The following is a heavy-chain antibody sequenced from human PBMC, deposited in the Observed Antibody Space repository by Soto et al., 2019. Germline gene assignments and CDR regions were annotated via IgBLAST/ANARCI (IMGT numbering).Heavy chain of an antibody. Sequence: EVPLLESGGGLVQPGGSMILSCAASGFTFSTYVISWVRQAPGKGLEWVSHITGSGDSTCYADSVKGRFTISRDNSKNTLYLQMNSMRAEDTAVYYCATYGPGYNNDGAFDYWGQGTLVTVSS. CDR3: ATYGPGYNNDGAFDY. V-gene: IGHV3-23*01. D-gene: IGHD1-20*01. CDR1: GFTFSTYV. J-gene: IGHJ4*02. CDR2: ITGSGDST.